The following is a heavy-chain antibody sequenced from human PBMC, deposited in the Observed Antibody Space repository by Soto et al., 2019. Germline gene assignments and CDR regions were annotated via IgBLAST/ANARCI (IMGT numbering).Heavy chain of an antibody. CDR2: ISDSGGST. D-gene: IGHD4-17*01. V-gene: IGHV3-23*01. J-gene: IGHJ4*02. Sequence: GGSLRLSCAASEFTFSNYAMSWVRQAPGKGLEWVSAISDSGGSTYYADSVKGRFTISRDNSKNTLYLQMNSLRAEDTAVYYCAKDYTRDYGVLSGVFDSWGPGTLVTVSS. CDR3: AKDYTRDYGVLSGVFDS. CDR1: EFTFSNYA.